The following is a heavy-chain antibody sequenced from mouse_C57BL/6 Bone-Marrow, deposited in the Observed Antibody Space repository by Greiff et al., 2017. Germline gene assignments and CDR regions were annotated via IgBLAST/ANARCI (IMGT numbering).Heavy chain of an antibody. D-gene: IGHD4-1*01. Sequence: VQLVESGPGLVQPSQSLSITCTVSGFSLTSYGVHWVRQSPGKGLEWLGVIWSGGSTDYNAAFISRMSISKDNSKSQVFFKMNSLQADDTAIYYYARNSLSWDYAMDYWGQGTSVTVSS. V-gene: IGHV2-2*01. CDR3: ARNSLSWDYAMDY. J-gene: IGHJ4*01. CDR1: GFSLTSYG. CDR2: IWSGGST.